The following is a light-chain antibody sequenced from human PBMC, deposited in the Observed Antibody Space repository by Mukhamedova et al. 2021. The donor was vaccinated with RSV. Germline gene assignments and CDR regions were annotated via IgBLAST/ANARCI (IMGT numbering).Light chain of an antibody. CDR2: RDT. CDR3: QVWDSSTVV. J-gene: IGLJ2*01. V-gene: IGLV3-9*01. Sequence: VIHRDTKRPSGIPERFSGSNSGTTATLTISGAQDGDEAVYFCQVWDSSTVVFGGGTKLTVL.